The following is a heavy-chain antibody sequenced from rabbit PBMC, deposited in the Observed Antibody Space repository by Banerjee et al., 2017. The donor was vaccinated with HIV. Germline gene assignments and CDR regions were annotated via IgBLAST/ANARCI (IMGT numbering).Heavy chain of an antibody. J-gene: IGHJ3*01. CDR3: ARGMAAPITQLDL. CDR1: GFSFSSSYY. Sequence: QEQLEESGGDLVKPEGSLTLTCTASGFSFSSSYYMCWVRQAPGKGLEWIACIYAGSSGSTYYASWTKGRFTISKTSSTTVTLQMTSLTAADTATYFCARGMAAPITQLDLWGPGTLVTVS. D-gene: IGHD3-1*01. V-gene: IGHV1S45*01. CDR2: IYAGSSGST.